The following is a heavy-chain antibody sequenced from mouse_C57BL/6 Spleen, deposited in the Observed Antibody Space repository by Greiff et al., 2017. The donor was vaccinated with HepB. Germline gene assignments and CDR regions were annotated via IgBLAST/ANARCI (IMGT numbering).Heavy chain of an antibody. CDR1: GYSITSGYY. D-gene: IGHD1-1*01. CDR3: ARGGLFGDYFDY. CDR2: ISYDGSN. V-gene: IGHV3-6*01. J-gene: IGHJ2*01. Sequence: ESGPGLVKPSQSLSLTCSVTGYSITSGYYWNWIRQFPGNKLEWMGYISYDGSNNYNPSLKNRISITRDTSKNQFFLKLNSVTTEDTATYYCARGGLFGDYFDYWGQGTTLTVSS.